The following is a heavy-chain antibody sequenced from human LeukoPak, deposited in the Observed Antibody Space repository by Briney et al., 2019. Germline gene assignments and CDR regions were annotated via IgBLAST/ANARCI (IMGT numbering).Heavy chain of an antibody. CDR2: IYSGGSI. D-gene: IGHD3-10*01. V-gene: IGHV3-53*01. Sequence: PGGSLRLSCAASGFTVSSNYMSWVRQTPGKGLEWVSVIYSGGSIYYADSVKGRFTISRDNSKNALYLQMNSLRAEDTAVYYCASHPWYYYGSGSYYALGYWGQGTLVTVSS. CDR1: GFTVSSNY. J-gene: IGHJ4*02. CDR3: ASHPWYYYGSGSYYALGY.